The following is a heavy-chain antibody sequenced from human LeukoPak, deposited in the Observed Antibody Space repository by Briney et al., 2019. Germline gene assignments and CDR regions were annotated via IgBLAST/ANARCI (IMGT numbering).Heavy chain of an antibody. CDR1: GYTFTGYY. Sequence: ASVKVSCKASGYTFTGYYMHWVRQAPGQGLEWMGRINPNSGGTNYAQKFQGRVIMTRDTSISTAYMELSRLRSDDTAVYYCAAAGIAAAGLKFYWGQGTLVTVSS. CDR3: AAAGIAAAGLKFY. V-gene: IGHV1-2*06. D-gene: IGHD6-13*01. J-gene: IGHJ4*02. CDR2: INPNSGGT.